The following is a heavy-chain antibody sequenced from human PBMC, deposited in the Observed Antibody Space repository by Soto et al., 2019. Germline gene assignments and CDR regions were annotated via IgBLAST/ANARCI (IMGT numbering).Heavy chain of an antibody. CDR3: ARDRSAPRVAGPTSYGMDV. CDR2: INPNSGGT. D-gene: IGHD6-19*01. J-gene: IGHJ6*02. Sequence: ASVKVSCKASGYTFTGYYMHWVRQAPGQGLEWMGWINPNSGGTNYAQKFQGWVTMTRDTSISTAYMELSRLRSDDTAVYYCARDRSAPRVAGPTSYGMDVWGQGTTVTVSS. V-gene: IGHV1-2*04. CDR1: GYTFTGYY.